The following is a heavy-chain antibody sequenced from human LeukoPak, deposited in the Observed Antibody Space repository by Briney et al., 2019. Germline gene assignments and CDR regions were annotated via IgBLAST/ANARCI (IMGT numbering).Heavy chain of an antibody. CDR3: ARQAISGYDPPPFDS. D-gene: IGHD5-12*01. J-gene: IGHJ4*02. V-gene: IGHV4-61*02. Sequence: SETLSLTCTVSGGSISSGSYYWSWIRQPAGKGLEWIGRIYTSGSTNYNPSLKSRVTISVDTSKNQISLKLNSVTAADTAVYYCARQAISGYDPPPFDSWGQGTLVTVSS. CDR1: GGSISSGSYY. CDR2: IYTSGST.